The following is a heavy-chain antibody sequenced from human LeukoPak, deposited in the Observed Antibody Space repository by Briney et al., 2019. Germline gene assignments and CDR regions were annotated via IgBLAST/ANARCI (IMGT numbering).Heavy chain of an antibody. CDR1: GFTFSSYW. D-gene: IGHD1-26*01. CDR2: INSDGSDT. J-gene: IGHJ4*02. CDR3: ARDRYTGSCFDH. V-gene: IGHV3-74*01. Sequence: GGSLRLSCAASGFTFSSYWMHWVRQPPGEGLVWVSRINSDGSDTSYADSVKGRFTISRDNAKNTLYLQMNSLRAEDTAVYYCARDRYTGSCFDHWGQGALVTVSS.